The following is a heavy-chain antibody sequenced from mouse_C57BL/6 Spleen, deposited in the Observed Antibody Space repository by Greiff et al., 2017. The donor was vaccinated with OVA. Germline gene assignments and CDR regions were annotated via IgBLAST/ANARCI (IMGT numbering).Heavy chain of an antibody. CDR2: IYPGSGST. V-gene: IGHV1-55*01. D-gene: IGHD3-2*02. Sequence: VQLQQPGAELVKPGASVKMSCTASGYTFTSYWITWVKQRPGQGLEWIGDIYPGSGSTNYNEKFKSKATLTVDTSSSTAYMQLSSLTSEDSAVYYCARKGTAQPYYAMDYWGQGTSVTVSS. J-gene: IGHJ4*01. CDR1: GYTFTSYW. CDR3: ARKGTAQPYYAMDY.